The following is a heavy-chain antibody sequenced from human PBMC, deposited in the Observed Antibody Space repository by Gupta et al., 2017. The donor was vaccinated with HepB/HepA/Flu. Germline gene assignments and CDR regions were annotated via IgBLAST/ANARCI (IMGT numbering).Heavy chain of an antibody. Sequence: QVQLQESGPGLVKPSQTLSLTCTVSGGSISSGGYYWRWIRQHPGKGLEWIGYIYYSGSTYYNPSLKSRVTISVDTSKNQFSLKLSSVTAADTAVYYCARSQWELHYFDYWGQGTLVTVSS. V-gene: IGHV4-31*03. D-gene: IGHD1-26*01. J-gene: IGHJ4*02. CDR2: IYYSGST. CDR3: ARSQWELHYFDY. CDR1: GGSISSGGYY.